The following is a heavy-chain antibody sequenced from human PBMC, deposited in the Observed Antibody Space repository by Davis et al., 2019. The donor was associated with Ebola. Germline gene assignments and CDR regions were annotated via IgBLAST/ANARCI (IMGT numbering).Heavy chain of an antibody. D-gene: IGHD3-22*01. Sequence: SETLSLTCTVSGGSISSSSYYWGWIRQPPGKGLEWIGSIYYSGSTYYNPSLKSRVTISVDTSKNQFSLKLSSVTAADTAVYYCARQLMVYYYDSSGYYGNGDAFDIWGQGTMVTVSS. CDR3: ARQLMVYYYDSSGYYGNGDAFDI. J-gene: IGHJ3*02. CDR1: GGSISSSSYY. V-gene: IGHV4-39*01. CDR2: IYYSGST.